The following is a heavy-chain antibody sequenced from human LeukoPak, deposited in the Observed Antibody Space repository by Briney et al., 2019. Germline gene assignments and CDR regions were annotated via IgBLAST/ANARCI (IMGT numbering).Heavy chain of an antibody. V-gene: IGHV1-69*06. CDR2: IIPIFGTA. CDR1: GGTFSSYA. D-gene: IGHD6-19*01. J-gene: IGHJ1*01. Sequence: SVKVSCKASGGTFSSYAISWVRQAPGQGLEWMGGIIPIFGTANYAQKFQGRVTITADKSTSTAYMELSSLRSEDTAVYYCAREPDSSGWHHRYFQHWGQGTLVTVSS. CDR3: AREPDSSGWHHRYFQH.